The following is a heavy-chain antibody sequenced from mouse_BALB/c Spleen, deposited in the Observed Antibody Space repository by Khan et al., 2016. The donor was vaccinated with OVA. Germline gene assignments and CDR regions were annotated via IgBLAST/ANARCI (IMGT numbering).Heavy chain of an antibody. V-gene: IGHV1S81*02. Sequence: QLQQSGAELVKAGASVKMSCKASGYTFTSYWMHWVKQRLGQGLEWFAETNPTNGRTYYNEKFKSKATLTVDKSSSTAYMLLSGPTFEDSAVYDCARIKKIVATYFDYWGQGTTLTVSS. J-gene: IGHJ2*01. CDR1: GYTFTSYW. CDR3: ARIKKIVATYFDY. D-gene: IGHD1-1*01. CDR2: TNPTNGRT.